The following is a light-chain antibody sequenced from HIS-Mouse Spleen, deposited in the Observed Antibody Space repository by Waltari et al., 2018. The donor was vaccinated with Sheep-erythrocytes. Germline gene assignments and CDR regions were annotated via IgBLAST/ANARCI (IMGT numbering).Light chain of an antibody. V-gene: IGKV4-1*01. CDR1: QSVLYSSNNKNY. J-gene: IGKJ1*01. CDR3: QQYYSTPRT. Sequence: DIVMTQSPDSLAVSLGERATINCKSSQSVLYSSNNKNYLAWYQQKPGQPPKLLIYWAPTRESGVPARFSGSGSGTDFTLTISSLQAEDVAVYYCQQYYSTPRTFGQGTKVEIK. CDR2: WAP.